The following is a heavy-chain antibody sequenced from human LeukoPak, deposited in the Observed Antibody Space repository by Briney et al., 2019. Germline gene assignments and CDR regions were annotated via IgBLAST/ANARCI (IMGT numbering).Heavy chain of an antibody. V-gene: IGHV4-30-4*08. Sequence: TLSLTCTVSGASISSRSYYWGWIRQPPGKGLEWIGYIYYSGSTYYNPSLKSRVTISVDTSKNQFSLKLSSVTAADTAVYYCARAAEFWNWFDPWGQGTLVTVSS. J-gene: IGHJ5*02. CDR1: GASISSRSYY. CDR2: IYYSGST. CDR3: ARAAEFWNWFDP. D-gene: IGHD3-3*01.